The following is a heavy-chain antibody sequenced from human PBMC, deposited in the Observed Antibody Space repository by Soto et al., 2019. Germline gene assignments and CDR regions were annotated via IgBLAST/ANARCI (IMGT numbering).Heavy chain of an antibody. V-gene: IGHV4-61*01. CDR3: SCASEKPLIQPKFGS. CDR2: IYYSGST. D-gene: IGHD5-18*01. J-gene: IGHJ4*02. Sequence: SETLSLSNTVSGDFTSSSSYYWSWIRQQPGKGLEWIGYIYYSGSTNYNSSLKSRVTISVDTSKNQFSLKLSSVTAADTAVYYFSCASEKPLIQPKFGSWGQEPVVTVS. CDR1: GDFTSSSSYY.